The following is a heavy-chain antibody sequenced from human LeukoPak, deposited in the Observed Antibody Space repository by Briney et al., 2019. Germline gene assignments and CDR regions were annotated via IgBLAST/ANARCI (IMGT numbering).Heavy chain of an antibody. CDR2: IIPISGTA. CDR3: ARGPRACSSTSCKKRYFDY. V-gene: IGHV1-69*05. CDR1: GGTFSSYA. Sequence: GASVKVSCKASGGTFSSYAISWVRQAPGQGLEWMGGIIPISGTANYAQKFQGRVTMTRNTSISTAYMELSSLRSEDTAVYYCARGPRACSSTSCKKRYFDYWGQGTLVTVSS. J-gene: IGHJ4*02. D-gene: IGHD2-2*01.